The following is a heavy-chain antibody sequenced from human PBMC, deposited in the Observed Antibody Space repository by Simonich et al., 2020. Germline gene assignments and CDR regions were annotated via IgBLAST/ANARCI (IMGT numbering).Heavy chain of an antibody. D-gene: IGHD7-27*01. CDR1: GFTFSSYA. Sequence: QVQLVESGGGVVQPGRSLRLSCAASGFTFSSYAMHWVRQAPGRGLECVGVISNDGSNKYYAGSVKGRFTISRDDSKNTLYLQMNSLRAGDTAVYYCAREDLTGDAFDIWGQGTMVTVSS. CDR2: ISNDGSNK. CDR3: AREDLTGDAFDI. V-gene: IGHV3-30*07. J-gene: IGHJ3*02.